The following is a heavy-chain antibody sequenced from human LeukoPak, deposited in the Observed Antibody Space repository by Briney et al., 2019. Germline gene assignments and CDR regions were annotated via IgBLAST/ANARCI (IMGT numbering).Heavy chain of an antibody. Sequence: GASVKVSCKASGYTFTSLDINWVRQATGQGLEWMGWINPNSGNTGHAQQFQGRVTITRDTSASTAYMELSSLRSEDTAVYYCARFGDYGDYVVLDYWGQGTLVTVSS. CDR2: INPNSGNT. J-gene: IGHJ4*02. D-gene: IGHD4-17*01. CDR1: GYTFTSLD. V-gene: IGHV1-8*01. CDR3: ARFGDYGDYVVLDY.